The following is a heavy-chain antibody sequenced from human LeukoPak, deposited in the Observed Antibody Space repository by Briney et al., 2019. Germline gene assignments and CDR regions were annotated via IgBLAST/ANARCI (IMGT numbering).Heavy chain of an antibody. CDR1: GGSISSYY. Sequence: SETLSLTCTVSGGSISSYYWSWIRQPPGKGLEWIGYIYTSGSTNYNPSLKSRVTISVDTSKNQFSLKLSSVTAADTAVYYCARRSNWNYYFDYWGQGTLVTVSS. D-gene: IGHD1-1*01. J-gene: IGHJ4*02. V-gene: IGHV4-4*09. CDR3: ARRSNWNYYFDY. CDR2: IYTSGST.